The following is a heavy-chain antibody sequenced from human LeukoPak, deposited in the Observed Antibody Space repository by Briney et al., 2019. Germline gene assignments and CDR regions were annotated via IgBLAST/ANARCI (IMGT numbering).Heavy chain of an antibody. D-gene: IGHD5-12*01. CDR3: ARFSMWLFEDY. Sequence: SETLSLTCTVSGGSISSYYWSWIRQPPGKGLEWIGYIYYSGSTNYNPSLKSRVTISVDTSKNQFSLKLSSVTAADTAVYYCARFSMWLFEDYWGQGTLVTVSS. CDR1: GGSISSYY. CDR2: IYYSGST. J-gene: IGHJ4*02. V-gene: IGHV4-59*12.